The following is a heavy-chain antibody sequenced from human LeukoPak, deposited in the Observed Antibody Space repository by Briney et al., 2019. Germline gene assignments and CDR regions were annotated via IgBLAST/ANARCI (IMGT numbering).Heavy chain of an antibody. Sequence: GGSLRLSCAASGFSFSSYSMNWVRQAPGKGLEWVSYISSSSSTIYYADSVKGRFTISRDNAKNSLYLQMNSLRAEDTAVYYCARVGPAANRLHRYNWFDPWGQGTLVTVSS. V-gene: IGHV3-48*04. D-gene: IGHD2-2*01. J-gene: IGHJ5*02. CDR3: ARVGPAANRLHRYNWFDP. CDR1: GFSFSSYS. CDR2: ISSSSSTI.